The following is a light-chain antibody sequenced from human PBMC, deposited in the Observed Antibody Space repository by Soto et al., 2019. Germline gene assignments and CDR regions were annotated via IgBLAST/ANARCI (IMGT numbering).Light chain of an antibody. CDR3: MQGTQF. CDR2: KVS. CDR1: QSLVYSDGNTY. V-gene: IGKV2-30*01. J-gene: IGKJ4*01. Sequence: DVVMTQSPLSLPVTLGQPASISCRSSQSLVYSDGNTYLNWFQQRPGQSPRRLIYKVSNRDSGVPDRFSGSASSTDFTLKISRVEAEDVGVYSCMQGTQFFGGGTNVEIK.